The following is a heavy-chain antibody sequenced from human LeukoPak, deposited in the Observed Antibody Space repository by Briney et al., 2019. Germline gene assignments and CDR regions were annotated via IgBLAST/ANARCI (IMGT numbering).Heavy chain of an antibody. CDR2: ITGSGSTT. CDR1: GFAFSNCS. D-gene: IGHD7-27*01. J-gene: IGHJ4*02. CDR3: AKDGNWARFEN. V-gene: IGHV3-23*01. Sequence: PGGSLRLSCAASGFAFSNCSMNWVRQAPGKGREWVSGITGSGSTTYYADSVKGRFTISRDNSKNTLYLQMNSPRAEDTAAYYCAKDGNWARFENWGQGTLVTVSS.